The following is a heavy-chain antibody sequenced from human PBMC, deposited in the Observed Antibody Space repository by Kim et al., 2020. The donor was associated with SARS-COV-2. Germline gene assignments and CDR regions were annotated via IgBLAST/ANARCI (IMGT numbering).Heavy chain of an antibody. Sequence: GGSLRLSCAVSGFTFSSHGMHWVRQNPGKGLEWVAIISYDGSDKYYEDSVKGRFTISRDISKNMLYLQMNSLRPEDTAVYYCAREFRVGPTRVYHFSYGMDVWGQGTTVTVSS. CDR3: AREFRVGPTRVYHFSYGMDV. J-gene: IGHJ6*02. D-gene: IGHD1-26*01. CDR2: ISYDGSDK. V-gene: IGHV3-30*03. CDR1: GFTFSSHG.